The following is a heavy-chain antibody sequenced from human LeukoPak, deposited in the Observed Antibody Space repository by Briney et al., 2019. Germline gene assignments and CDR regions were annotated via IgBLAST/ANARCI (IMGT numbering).Heavy chain of an antibody. Sequence: ASVKVSCKASGYTFTSYYMHWVRQAPGQGLEWMGIINPSGGSTSYAQKFQGRVTITRDTSTSTVYMELSSLRSEDTAVYYCARGSPITIFGVVSPFDYWGQGTLVTVSS. V-gene: IGHV1-46*01. CDR3: ARGSPITIFGVVSPFDY. J-gene: IGHJ4*02. D-gene: IGHD3-3*01. CDR1: GYTFTSYY. CDR2: INPSGGST.